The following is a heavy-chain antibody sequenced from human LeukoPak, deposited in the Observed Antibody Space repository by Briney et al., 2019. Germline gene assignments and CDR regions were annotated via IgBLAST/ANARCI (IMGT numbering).Heavy chain of an antibody. D-gene: IGHD3-22*01. CDR2: INHSGST. J-gene: IGHJ5*02. CDR3: AREKWLALVGPPHNCFDP. CDR1: GGSFSGYY. Sequence: SETLSLTCAVYGGSFSGYYWSWIRQPPGKGLEWIGEINHSGSTNYNPSLKSRVTISVDTSKNQFSLKLSSVTAADTAVYYCAREKWLALVGPPHNCFDPWGQGTLVTVSS. V-gene: IGHV4-34*01.